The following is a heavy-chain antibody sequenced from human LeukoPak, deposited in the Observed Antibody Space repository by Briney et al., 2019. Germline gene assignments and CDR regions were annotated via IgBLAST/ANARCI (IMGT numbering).Heavy chain of an antibody. CDR1: GYTFTGYY. CDR3: ARDSADYGDYDY. D-gene: IGHD4-17*01. J-gene: IGHJ4*02. CDR2: IDPNSGGT. V-gene: IGHV1-2*02. Sequence: ASVKVSCKASGYTFTGYYMHWVRQAPGQGLEWMGWIDPNSGGTNYAQKFQGRVTMTRDTSISTAYMELSRLRSDDTAVYYCARDSADYGDYDYWGQGTLVTVSS.